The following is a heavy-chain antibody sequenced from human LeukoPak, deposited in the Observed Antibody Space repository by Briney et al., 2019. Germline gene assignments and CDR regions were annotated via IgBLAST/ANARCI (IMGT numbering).Heavy chain of an antibody. CDR1: GFTFSSYS. CDR3: ARAKTYYYDSSGVKRNKVGAFDI. D-gene: IGHD3-22*01. V-gene: IGHV3-21*01. J-gene: IGHJ3*02. Sequence: GGSLRLSCAASGFTFSSYSMNWVRQAPGKGLEWVSSISSSSSYIYYADSVKGRFTISRDNAKNSLYLQMNSLRAEDTAVYYCARAKTYYYDSSGVKRNKVGAFDIWGQGTMVNVSS. CDR2: ISSSSSYI.